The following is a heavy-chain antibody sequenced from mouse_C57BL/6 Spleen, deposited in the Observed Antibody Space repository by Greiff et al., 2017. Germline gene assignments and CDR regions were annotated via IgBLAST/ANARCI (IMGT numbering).Heavy chain of an antibody. CDR3: ARPIGHWTTVVDWFAY. D-gene: IGHD1-1*01. Sequence: QVQLQQPGPELVKPGASVKLSCKASGYTFTSYWMHWVKQRHGKGLEWIGNINPSNGGTSYNQKFKSKATLTVDQSSSTAYMQLSSLTSEDSAVXYCARPIGHWTTVVDWFAYWGQGTLVTVSA. CDR1: GYTFTSYW. V-gene: IGHV1-53*01. CDR2: INPSNGGT. J-gene: IGHJ3*01.